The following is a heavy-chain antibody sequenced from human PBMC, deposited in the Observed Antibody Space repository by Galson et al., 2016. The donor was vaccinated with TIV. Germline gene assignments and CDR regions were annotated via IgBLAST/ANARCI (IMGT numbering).Heavy chain of an antibody. V-gene: IGHV3-30-3*01. J-gene: IGHJ4*02. CDR3: ASGFWEWVERVHGGDFDY. CDR2: VSYDGSNK. CDR1: GFIFDRYA. Sequence: SLRLSCAASGFIFDRYAMHWVRQAPGKGLEWVAVVSYDGSNKYYAESVKGRFTISRDNFKNTLYLQMKSLRAEDAAVDSCASGFWEWVERVHGGDFDYWGQGTLVTASS. D-gene: IGHD3-10*01.